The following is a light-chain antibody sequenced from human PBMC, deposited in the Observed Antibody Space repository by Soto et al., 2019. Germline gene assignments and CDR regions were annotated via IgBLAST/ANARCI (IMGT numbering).Light chain of an antibody. CDR3: CSYTGSYTLV. V-gene: IGLV2-11*01. CDR2: DVS. J-gene: IGLJ2*01. Sequence: QSVLTQPRSVSGSPGQSVTISRTGTSSDIGHYNYVSWYQQHPGKAPKLMIYDVSRRPSGVPDRFSGSKSGNTASLTISGLQAEDEADYYCCSYTGSYTLVFGGGTKLTVL. CDR1: SSDIGHYNY.